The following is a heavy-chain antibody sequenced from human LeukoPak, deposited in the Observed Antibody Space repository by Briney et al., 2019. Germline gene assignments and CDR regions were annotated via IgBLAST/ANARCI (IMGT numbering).Heavy chain of an antibody. V-gene: IGHV1-3*01. CDR1: GYTFTSYA. CDR2: INAGNGNT. CDR3: ARVRAYTRYTSSGWFPFDY. D-gene: IGHD6-19*01. J-gene: IGHJ4*02. Sequence: GASVKVSCKASGYTFTSYAMHWVRQAPGQRLEWMGWINAGNGNTKYSQKFQGRVTITRDTSASTAYMELSSLRSEDTAVYYCARVRAYTRYTSSGWFPFDYWGQGTLVAVSS.